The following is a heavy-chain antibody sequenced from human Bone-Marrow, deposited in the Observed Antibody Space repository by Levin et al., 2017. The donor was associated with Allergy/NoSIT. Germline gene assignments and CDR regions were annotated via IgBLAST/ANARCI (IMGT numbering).Heavy chain of an antibody. D-gene: IGHD2-15*01. CDR1: GFTFSSSA. J-gene: IGHJ4*02. Sequence: LSLTCAASGFTFSSSAMSWVRQAPGKGLEWVSLIGGSGGITYYADSVKGRFTISRDNSKNTLYLQMNSLRAEDTAVYYCAKEERYSGNAHWGQGTLVTVSS. V-gene: IGHV3-23*01. CDR3: AKEERYSGNAH. CDR2: IGGSGGIT.